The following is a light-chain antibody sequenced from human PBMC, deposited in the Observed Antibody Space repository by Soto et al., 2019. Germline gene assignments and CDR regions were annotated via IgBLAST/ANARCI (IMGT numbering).Light chain of an antibody. CDR3: QQSYSTPTWT. Sequence: AIRMTQSPSSFSASTGDRVTITCRASRGISSYLAWYQQKPGKAPKLLIYAASSLQSGVPSRFSGSGSGTDFTLTISSLQPEDFATYYCQQSYSTPTWTFGQGTKVDIK. CDR2: AAS. J-gene: IGKJ1*01. CDR1: RGISSY. V-gene: IGKV1-8*01.